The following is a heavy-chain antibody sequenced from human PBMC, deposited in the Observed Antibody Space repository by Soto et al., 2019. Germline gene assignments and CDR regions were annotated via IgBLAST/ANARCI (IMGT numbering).Heavy chain of an antibody. V-gene: IGHV5-10-1*01. J-gene: IGHJ4*02. CDR1: GYSFAGYW. D-gene: IGHD3-22*01. Sequence: GESLRISCKGSGYSFAGYWITWVRQKPGKGLEWMGRIDPSDSQTYYSPSFRGHVTISVTKSITTVFLQWSSLRASDTAMYYCARQIYDSDTGPNFQYYFDSWGQGTPVTVSS. CDR2: IDPSDSQT. CDR3: ARQIYDSDTGPNFQYYFDS.